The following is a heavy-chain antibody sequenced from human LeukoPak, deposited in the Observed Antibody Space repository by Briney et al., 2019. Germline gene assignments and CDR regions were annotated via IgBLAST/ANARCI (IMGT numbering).Heavy chain of an antibody. CDR3: ARRSRLPR. CDR2: IYYSGTT. V-gene: IGHV4-39*01. Sequence: TSETLSLTCTVSGGSISSGGYYWGWIRQPPGKGLEWIGSIYYSGTTHYNPSLKSRVTISGDTSKNQFSLKLSSVTAADTAVYYCARRSRLPRWGQGTLVTVSS. J-gene: IGHJ4*02. CDR1: GGSISSGGYY. D-gene: IGHD6-6*01.